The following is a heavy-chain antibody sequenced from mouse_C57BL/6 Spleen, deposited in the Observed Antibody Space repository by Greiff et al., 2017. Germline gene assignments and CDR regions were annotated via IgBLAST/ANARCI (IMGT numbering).Heavy chain of an antibody. CDR1: GFTFSDYG. D-gene: IGHD2-4*01. Sequence: EVKVEESGGGLVKPGGSLKLSCAASGFTFSDYGMHWVRQAPEKGLEWVAYISSGSSTIYYADTVKGRFTISRDNAKNTLFLQMTSLRSEDTAMYYCAILDYDPYYAMDYWGQGTSVTVSS. CDR2: ISSGSSTI. V-gene: IGHV5-17*01. CDR3: AILDYDPYYAMDY. J-gene: IGHJ4*01.